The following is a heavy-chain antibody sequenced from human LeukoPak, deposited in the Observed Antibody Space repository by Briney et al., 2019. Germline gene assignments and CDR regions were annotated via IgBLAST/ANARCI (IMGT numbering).Heavy chain of an antibody. CDR1: GGSISSDF. D-gene: IGHD1-26*01. Sequence: SETLSLTCTVSGGSISSDFWSWIRQPPGKGLEWVGYTHYTGSTNYNPSLKSRVTISVDTSKNQFSLKLSSVTAADTAVYYCARGRLEVMWELLPYEAFDIWGQGTMVTVSS. V-gene: IGHV4-59*01. CDR2: THYTGST. J-gene: IGHJ3*02. CDR3: ARGRLEVMWELLPYEAFDI.